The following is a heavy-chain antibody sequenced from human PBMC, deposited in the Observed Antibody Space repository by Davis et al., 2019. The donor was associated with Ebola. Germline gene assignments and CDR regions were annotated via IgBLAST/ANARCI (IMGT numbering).Heavy chain of an antibody. CDR1: GFTFSSYW. CDR2: IRPDGNDK. Sequence: GESLKISCVASGFTFSSYWMSWVRQAPGRGLEWVANIRPDGNDKQYVDSVKGRFTISRDDAKNTLFLQLNSLRVEDTAIYYCARREAASIDYWGQGTLVTVSS. CDR3: ARREAASIDY. V-gene: IGHV3-7*01. J-gene: IGHJ4*02. D-gene: IGHD6-25*01.